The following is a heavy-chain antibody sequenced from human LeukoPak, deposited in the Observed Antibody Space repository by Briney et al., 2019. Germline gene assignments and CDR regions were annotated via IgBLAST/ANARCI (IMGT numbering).Heavy chain of an antibody. V-gene: IGHV1-46*01. CDR1: GYTFTGYY. D-gene: IGHD3-3*01. Sequence: GASVKVSCKASGYTFTGYYMHWVRQAPGQGLEWMGIINPSGGSTSYAQKFQGRVTMTRDTSTSTVYMELSSLRSEDTAVYYCAGETYWGGYYLYYYYGMDVWGQGTTVTVSS. J-gene: IGHJ6*02. CDR2: INPSGGST. CDR3: AGETYWGGYYLYYYYGMDV.